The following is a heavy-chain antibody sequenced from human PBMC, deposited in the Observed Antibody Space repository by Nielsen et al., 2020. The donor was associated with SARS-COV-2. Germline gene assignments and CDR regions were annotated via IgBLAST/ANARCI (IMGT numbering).Heavy chain of an antibody. D-gene: IGHD3-3*01. Sequence: SLKISCAASGFTFDDYAMHWVRRVPGKGLEWVSDISWNSVDIGYADSVKGRFTISRDNAKNSLYLQMNSLKTEDTAVYYCTRDDFWSGYYFDYWGQGTLVTVSS. CDR2: ISWNSVDI. J-gene: IGHJ4*02. CDR3: TRDDFWSGYYFDY. CDR1: GFTFDDYA. V-gene: IGHV3-9*01.